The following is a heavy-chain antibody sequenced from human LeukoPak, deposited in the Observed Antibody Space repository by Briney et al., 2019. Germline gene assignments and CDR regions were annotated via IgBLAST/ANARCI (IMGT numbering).Heavy chain of an antibody. V-gene: IGHV4-59*01. CDR1: GASMRNYY. CDR3: ARDGRGFLRFDY. J-gene: IGHJ4*02. D-gene: IGHD1-26*01. CDR2: IYYSVST. Sequence: ASETLSLTCSVSGASMRNYYWSWIQQPPGKGLEWIGYIYYSVSTKYNPSLKSRVSISVDTSKDQFSLKLTSVTATDTAMYYCARDGRGFLRFDYWGQGTLVTVSS.